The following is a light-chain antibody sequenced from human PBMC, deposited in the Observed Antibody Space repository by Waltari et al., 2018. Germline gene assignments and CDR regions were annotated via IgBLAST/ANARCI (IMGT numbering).Light chain of an antibody. V-gene: IGKV4-1*01. Sequence: DIVMTQSPDSLAVSLGERATINCKSSQTVLHSSDTNNYVAWYQQKPGQPPKLLIYWSSTRESGVPDRFSGSGSGTDFTLTISSLQAEDVAVYYCHQYSSTPWTFGQGTKVEVK. CDR1: QTVLHSSDTNNY. CDR3: HQYSSTPWT. J-gene: IGKJ1*01. CDR2: WSS.